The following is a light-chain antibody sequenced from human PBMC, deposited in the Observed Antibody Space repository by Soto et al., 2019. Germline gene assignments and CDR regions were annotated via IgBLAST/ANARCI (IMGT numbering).Light chain of an antibody. CDR3: LLYYSGSRV. CDR2: ETT. CDR1: TGAVTSGHW. V-gene: IGLV7-46*01. Sequence: QAVVTQETSLTVSPGGTVTLTCGSSTGAVTSGHWPYWFQQKPGQAPRTPIYETTKKHPWTPSRFSGSLLGDKAVLTLSGAQPEDEADYYCLLYYSGSRVFGGGTKLTVL. J-gene: IGLJ3*02.